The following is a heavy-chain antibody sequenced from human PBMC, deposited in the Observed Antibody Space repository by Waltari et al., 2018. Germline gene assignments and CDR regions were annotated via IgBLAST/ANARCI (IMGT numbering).Heavy chain of an antibody. V-gene: IGHV3-23*04. CDR2: IDNRGRNT. J-gene: IGHJ4*02. D-gene: IGHD2-21*02. CDR3: AKIGVLTANFDY. Sequence: DVQRVDSGGGLVQLGGSLRLSGAPLGLTFSTYPMGWVRQSPGKGLEGVASIDNRGRNTVYADSVKGRFTISRDNAKHTLFLQMSSLRAEDTAVYYCAKIGVLTANFDYWGQGALVTVSS. CDR1: GLTFSTYP.